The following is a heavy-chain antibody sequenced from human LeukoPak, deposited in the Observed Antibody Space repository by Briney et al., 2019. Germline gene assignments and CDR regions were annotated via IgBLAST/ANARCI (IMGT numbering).Heavy chain of an antibody. V-gene: IGHV3-9*01. CDR2: ISWNSGSI. D-gene: IGHD6-25*01. CDR3: STQRGGSPGDY. CDR1: GFTFDDYA. J-gene: IGHJ4*02. Sequence: HPGGSLRLSCAASGFTFDDYAMHWVRQAPGKGLEWVSGISWNSGSIGYADSVKGRFTISRDNAKNTLYLQMNSLRAEDTAVYYCSTQRGGSPGDYWGQGALVTVSS.